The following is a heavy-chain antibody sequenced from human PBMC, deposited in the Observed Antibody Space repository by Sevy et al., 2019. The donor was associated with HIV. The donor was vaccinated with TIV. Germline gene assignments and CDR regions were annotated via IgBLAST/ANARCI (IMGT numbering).Heavy chain of an antibody. CDR1: GFTFSDYW. Sequence: GGSLRLSCAASGFTFSDYWMSWVRQAPGKGLEWVANIKQDGSQKYFLQSVNGRFTITRDNAKNSLYLQMDNLRTEDTAVYYCARKVGDMWGQATMVTVSS. V-gene: IGHV3-7*01. J-gene: IGHJ3*01. CDR2: IKQDGSQK. D-gene: IGHD1-26*01. CDR3: ARKVGDM.